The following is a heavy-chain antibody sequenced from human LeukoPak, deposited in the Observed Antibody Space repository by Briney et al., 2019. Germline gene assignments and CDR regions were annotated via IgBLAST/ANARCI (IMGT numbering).Heavy chain of an antibody. Sequence: PWETLSLTCTVSGASITTYYWSWIRQPPGKGLEYIAQIHSSGSANYNPSLKSRVAMSLDASKNQFSLTVSSVSAADTAIYYCARDILDVGATHYFDYWGQGSLLTVSS. V-gene: IGHV4-59*01. CDR1: GASITTYY. D-gene: IGHD1-26*01. CDR2: IHSSGSA. J-gene: IGHJ4*02. CDR3: ARDILDVGATHYFDY.